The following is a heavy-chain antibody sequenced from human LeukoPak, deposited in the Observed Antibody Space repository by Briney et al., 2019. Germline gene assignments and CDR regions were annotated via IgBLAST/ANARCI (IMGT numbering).Heavy chain of an antibody. Sequence: SVKVSYKASGGTFSSYAISWVRQAPGQGLEWMGGIIPIFGTANYAQKFQGRVTITADESTSTAYMELSSLRSEDTAVYYCARDSRTNIVVVPAAMDYWGQGTLVTVSS. D-gene: IGHD2-2*01. CDR1: GGTFSSYA. V-gene: IGHV1-69*01. CDR3: ARDSRTNIVVVPAAMDY. J-gene: IGHJ4*02. CDR2: IIPIFGTA.